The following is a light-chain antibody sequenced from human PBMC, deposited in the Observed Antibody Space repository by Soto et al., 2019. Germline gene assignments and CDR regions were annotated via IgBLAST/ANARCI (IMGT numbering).Light chain of an antibody. Sequence: QSVLTQPASVSGSPGQSITISCSGTSSDVGGYKYVSWHQQHPGKAPKLMIYEVSNRPSGVSNRFSGSKSGNTASLTISGLQAEDEADYYCSSYTSSSPCVFGTGTKLTVL. CDR1: SSDVGGYKY. CDR3: SSYTSSSPCV. V-gene: IGLV2-14*01. J-gene: IGLJ1*01. CDR2: EVS.